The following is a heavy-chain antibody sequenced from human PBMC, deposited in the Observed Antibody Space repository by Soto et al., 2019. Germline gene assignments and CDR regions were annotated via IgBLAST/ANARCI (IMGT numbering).Heavy chain of an antibody. CDR2: IKQDGSEK. CDR1: GFTFSSYW. V-gene: IGHV3-7*01. D-gene: IGHD4-17*01. Sequence: GGSLRLSCAASGFTFSSYWMSWVRQAPGKGLEWVANIKQDGSEKYYVDSVKGRFTISRDNAKNSLYLQMNSLRAEDTAVYYCARDPLYGDYYFDYWGQGTLVTVSS. CDR3: ARDPLYGDYYFDY. J-gene: IGHJ4*02.